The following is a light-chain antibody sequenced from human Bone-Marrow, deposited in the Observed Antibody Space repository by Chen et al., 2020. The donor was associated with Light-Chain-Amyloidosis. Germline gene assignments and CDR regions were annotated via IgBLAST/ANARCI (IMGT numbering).Light chain of an antibody. CDR3: QKYNDWPRT. CDR1: HSVSSN. J-gene: IGKJ1*01. CDR2: GAF. Sequence: EIVMTQSPATLSLSPGERATLSCRASHSVSSNLAWYQQKPGQAPRLLIYGAFTRATGIPARFSGGGYVTEFTLTISSLQSEDFAVYYCQKYNDWPRTFGQGIRVEIK. V-gene: IGKV3-15*01.